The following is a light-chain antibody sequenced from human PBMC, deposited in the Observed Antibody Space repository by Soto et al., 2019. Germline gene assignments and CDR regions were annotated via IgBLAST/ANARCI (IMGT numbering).Light chain of an antibody. CDR3: QQSYRFPQT. CDR1: ETVTSY. CDR2: GAS. Sequence: DVRLTQSPSSVSASVGDSLTLTCRASETVTSYLNWYQQKPGKAPKLLIYGASTLQSGVPSRFSGSGTGTDFTLTIVNLQPDDFATYYCQQSYRFPQTFGRGTKVEV. J-gene: IGKJ1*01. V-gene: IGKV1-39*01.